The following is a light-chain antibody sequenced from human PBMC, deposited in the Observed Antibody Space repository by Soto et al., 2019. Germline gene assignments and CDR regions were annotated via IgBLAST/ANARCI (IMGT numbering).Light chain of an antibody. Sequence: ELVITQCPSTVSVSPWERATLSCRASQSVSSNLAWYQQKPGQAPRLLIYGASTRATGTPARFSGSGSGTEFTLTISSLQSEDFAVYYCQQYNSWPPYTFGQGTKV. CDR1: QSVSSN. J-gene: IGKJ2*01. V-gene: IGKV3-15*01. CDR3: QQYNSWPPYT. CDR2: GAS.